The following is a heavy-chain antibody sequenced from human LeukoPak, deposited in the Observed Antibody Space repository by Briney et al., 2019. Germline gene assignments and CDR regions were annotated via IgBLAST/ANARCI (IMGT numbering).Heavy chain of an antibody. CDR3: AVDRAYGSGSYENPGY. V-gene: IGHV3-11*01. CDR1: GFTFSDYY. D-gene: IGHD3-10*01. Sequence: KPGGSLRLSCAASGFTFSDYYMIWIRQAPGKGLEWVSYISISGSTIYYADSMKGRFTISRDNAKNSLYLQMNSLRAEDTAVYYCAVDRAYGSGSYENPGYWGQGTLVTVSS. J-gene: IGHJ4*02. CDR2: ISISGSTI.